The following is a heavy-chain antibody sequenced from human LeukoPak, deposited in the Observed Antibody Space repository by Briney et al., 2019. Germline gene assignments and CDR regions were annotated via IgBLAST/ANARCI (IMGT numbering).Heavy chain of an antibody. Sequence: SETLSLTCTLSGGSISTYYWSWIRQPPGKGLEWIGYIYHSGSTNYNPSLKSRVTISVDTSKNQFSLKLSSVTAADTAVYYCARGGGFASPVGYWGQGALVTVSS. V-gene: IGHV4-59*01. CDR3: ARGGGFASPVGY. D-gene: IGHD4-23*01. CDR1: GGSISTYY. CDR2: IYHSGST. J-gene: IGHJ4*02.